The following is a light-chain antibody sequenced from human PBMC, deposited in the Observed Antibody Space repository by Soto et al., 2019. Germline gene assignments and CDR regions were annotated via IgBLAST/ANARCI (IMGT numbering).Light chain of an antibody. J-gene: IGKJ5*01. CDR2: KAS. CDR1: QTISSW. CDR3: QQLNSYPLT. Sequence: DIQMAQSPSTLSVSLAGRFTITCRASQTISSWLAWYQQKPGKAPKLLIYKASTLKSGVPSRFSGSGSGTEFTLTISSLQPEDFATYFCQQLNSYPLTFGQGTRLEIK. V-gene: IGKV1-5*03.